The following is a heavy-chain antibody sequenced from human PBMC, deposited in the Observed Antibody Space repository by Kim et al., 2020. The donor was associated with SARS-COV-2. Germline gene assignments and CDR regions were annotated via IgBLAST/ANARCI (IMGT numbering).Heavy chain of an antibody. J-gene: IGHJ4*02. Sequence: GGSLRLSCAASGFTFDDYAMHWVRQAPGKGLEWVSGISWNSGSIGYADSVKGRFTISRDNAKNSLYLQMNSLRAEDTALYYCAKESRDGYNLDYWGQGTLVTVSS. CDR3: AKESRDGYNLDY. D-gene: IGHD5-12*01. CDR2: ISWNSGSI. CDR1: GFTFDDYA. V-gene: IGHV3-9*01.